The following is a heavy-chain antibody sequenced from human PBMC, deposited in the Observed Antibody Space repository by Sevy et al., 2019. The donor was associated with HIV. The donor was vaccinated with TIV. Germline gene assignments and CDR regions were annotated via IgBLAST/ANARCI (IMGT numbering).Heavy chain of an antibody. D-gene: IGHD3-3*01. CDR3: AKEPGSYYDFWSGHDAFAI. J-gene: IGHJ3*02. Sequence: GGSLRLSCAASGFNFSSYGMHCVRQAPGKGLEWVAVISYDGSSKYYADSVKGRFTISRDNSKNTVYLQINRLRAEDTAVYYCAKEPGSYYDFWSGHDAFAIWGQGTMVTVSS. CDR2: ISYDGSSK. V-gene: IGHV3-30*18. CDR1: GFNFSSYG.